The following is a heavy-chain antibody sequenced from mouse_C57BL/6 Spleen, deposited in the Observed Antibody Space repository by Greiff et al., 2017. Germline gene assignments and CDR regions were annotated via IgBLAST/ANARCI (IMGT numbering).Heavy chain of an antibody. CDR2: IDPSDSYT. V-gene: IGHV1-50*01. CDR3: ARPFYGSSYVRYYFDY. CDR1: GYTFTSYW. J-gene: IGHJ2*01. D-gene: IGHD1-1*01. Sequence: VQLQQPGAELVKPGASVKLSCKASGYTFTSYWMQWVKQRPGQGLEWIGEIDPSDSYTNYNQKFKGKATLTVDTSSSTAYMQLSSLTSEDSAVYYCARPFYGSSYVRYYFDYWGQGTTLTVSS.